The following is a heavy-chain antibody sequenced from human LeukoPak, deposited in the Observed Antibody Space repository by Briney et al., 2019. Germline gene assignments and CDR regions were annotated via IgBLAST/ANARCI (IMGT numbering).Heavy chain of an antibody. CDR3: AGLFHGSGSYFDY. D-gene: IGHD3-10*01. J-gene: IGHJ4*02. Sequence: GGSLRLSCAASGFTFDDYAMHWVRQAPGKGLEWVSGISWNSGSIGYADSVKGRFTISRDNAKNSLYLQMNSLRAEDTAVYYCAGLFHGSGSYFDYWGQGTLVTVSS. CDR2: ISWNSGSI. V-gene: IGHV3-9*01. CDR1: GFTFDDYA.